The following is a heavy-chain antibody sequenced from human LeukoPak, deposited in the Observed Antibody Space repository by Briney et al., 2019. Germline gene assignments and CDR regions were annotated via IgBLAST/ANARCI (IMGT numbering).Heavy chain of an antibody. CDR2: ISSSSSFI. Sequence: TGGSLRLSCAASGSTFSIYSMNWVRQAPGKGLEWVSSISSSSSFIYYADSVKGRFTISRDNAKNSLYLQMNSLRAEDTAVYYCASTPGLGSSWYRVYYFDYWGQGTLVTVSS. J-gene: IGHJ4*02. D-gene: IGHD6-13*01. CDR1: GSTFSIYS. CDR3: ASTPGLGSSWYRVYYFDY. V-gene: IGHV3-21*01.